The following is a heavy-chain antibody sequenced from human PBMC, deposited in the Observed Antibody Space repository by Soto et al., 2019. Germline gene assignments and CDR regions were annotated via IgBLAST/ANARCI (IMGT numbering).Heavy chain of an antibody. CDR1: GFTFSAYW. CDR3: AILIRGFSMAV. Sequence: PGGSLRLSCAASGFTFSAYWMSWVRQTPGKGLEWVANIKHDGSEKYYVDSVKGRFTISRDNAKNSLFLEMNSLRAEDTAVFYCAILIRGFSMAVWGKGTTVTVS. V-gene: IGHV3-7*01. D-gene: IGHD2-8*01. CDR2: IKHDGSEK. J-gene: IGHJ6*04.